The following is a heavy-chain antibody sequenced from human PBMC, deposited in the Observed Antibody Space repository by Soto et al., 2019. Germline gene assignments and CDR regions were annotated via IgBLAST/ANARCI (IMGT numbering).Heavy chain of an antibody. V-gene: IGHV3-23*01. J-gene: IGHJ4*02. CDR2: VSIGGST. Sequence: GGSLRLSCGASGFTFSSYAMGWVRQGPGKGLEWVAVVSIGGSTHYADSVRGRFTISRDNSKNTLSLQMNSLTAEDTAVYFCEKRRGAGAHFDYWGQGALVTV. D-gene: IGHD2-15*01. CDR3: EKRRGAGAHFDY. CDR1: GFTFSSYA.